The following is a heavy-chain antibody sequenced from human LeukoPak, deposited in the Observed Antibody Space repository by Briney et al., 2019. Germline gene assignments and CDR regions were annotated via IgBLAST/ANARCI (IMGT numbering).Heavy chain of an antibody. D-gene: IGHD2-2*02. CDR1: GFTFSSYS. V-gene: IGHV3-48*04. J-gene: IGHJ4*02. CDR3: ANGYCSSTSCYTADGY. Sequence: GGSLRLSCAASGFTFSSYSMNWVRQAPGKGLEWVSYISSSSSTIYYADSVKGRFTISRDNAKNSLYLQMNSLRAEDTAVYYCANGYCSSTSCYTADGYWGQGTLVTVSS. CDR2: ISSSSSTI.